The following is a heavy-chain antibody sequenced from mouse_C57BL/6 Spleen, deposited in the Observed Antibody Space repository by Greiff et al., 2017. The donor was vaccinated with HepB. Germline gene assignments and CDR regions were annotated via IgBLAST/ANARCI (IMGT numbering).Heavy chain of an antibody. CDR3: ARNDYYGSTPFAY. CDR2: IWTGGGT. CDR1: GFSLTSSA. J-gene: IGHJ3*01. V-gene: IGHV2-9-1*01. D-gene: IGHD1-1*01. Sequence: VHLVESGPGLVAPSQSLSITCTVSGFSLTSSAISWVRQPPGKGLEWLGVIWTGGGTNYNSALKSRLSISKDNSKSQVFLKMNSLQTDDTARYYCARNDYYGSTPFAYWGQGTLVTVSA.